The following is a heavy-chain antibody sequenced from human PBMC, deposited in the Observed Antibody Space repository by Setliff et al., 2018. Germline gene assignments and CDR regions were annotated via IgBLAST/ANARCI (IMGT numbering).Heavy chain of an antibody. CDR2: INAGNGNI. V-gene: IGHV1-3*01. CDR3: ARRGLGYDFWSGYYTMYYFDY. J-gene: IGHJ4*02. CDR1: GYTFTSYA. D-gene: IGHD3-3*01. Sequence: ASVKVSCKASGYTFTSYAMHWVRQAPGQGLEWMGWINAGNGNISYSQNFQGRVTITRDTSASTAYTELSTLISEDTAVYYCARRGLGYDFWSGYYTMYYFDYWGQGTLVTVSS.